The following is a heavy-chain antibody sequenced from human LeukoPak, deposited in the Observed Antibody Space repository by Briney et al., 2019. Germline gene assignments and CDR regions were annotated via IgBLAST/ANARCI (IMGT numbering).Heavy chain of an antibody. D-gene: IGHD2-2*01. J-gene: IGHJ6*03. CDR1: GGSISSGDYY. Sequence: SETLSLTCTVSGGSISSGDYYWSWIRQPPGKGLEWIGYIYYSGSTYYNPSLKSRVTISVDTSKNQFSLKLSSVTAAEAAVYYCARFVPAAMAYYYYYMDVWGKGTTVTVSS. CDR2: IYYSGST. CDR3: ARFVPAAMAYYYYYMDV. V-gene: IGHV4-30-4*08.